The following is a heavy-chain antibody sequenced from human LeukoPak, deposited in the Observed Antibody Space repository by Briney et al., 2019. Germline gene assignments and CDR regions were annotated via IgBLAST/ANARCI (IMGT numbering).Heavy chain of an antibody. CDR2: IIPIFGTA. J-gene: IGHJ6*02. D-gene: IGHD3-9*01. V-gene: IGHV1-69*13. Sequence: SVKVSCKASGGTFSSYAISWVRQAPGQGLEWMGGIIPIFGTANYAQKFQGRVTITADESTSTAYMELSSLRSEDTAAYYCARGSYDILTGNRPYGMDVWGQGTTVTVSS. CDR1: GGTFSSYA. CDR3: ARGSYDILTGNRPYGMDV.